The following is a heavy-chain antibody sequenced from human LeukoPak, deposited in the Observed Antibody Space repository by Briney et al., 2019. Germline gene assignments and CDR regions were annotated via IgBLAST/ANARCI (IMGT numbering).Heavy chain of an antibody. Sequence: ASVKVSCKASGYTFTSYAMNWVRQAPGQGLEWMGWINTNTGNPTYAQGFTGRFVFSLDTSVSTAYLQISSLKAEDTAVYYCARPEANWNYLSAIDYWGQGTLVTVSS. V-gene: IGHV7-4-1*02. CDR1: GYTFTSYA. J-gene: IGHJ4*02. CDR3: ARPEANWNYLSAIDY. D-gene: IGHD1-7*01. CDR2: INTNTGNP.